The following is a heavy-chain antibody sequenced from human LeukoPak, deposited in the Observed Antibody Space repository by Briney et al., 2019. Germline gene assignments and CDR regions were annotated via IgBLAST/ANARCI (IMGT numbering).Heavy chain of an antibody. D-gene: IGHD6-19*01. V-gene: IGHV4-39*01. CDR1: DGSISSSYYS. CDR3: ARHLGQWLDHFDY. J-gene: IGHJ4*02. CDR2: INYSGSP. Sequence: PSETLSLTCTVSDGSISSSYYSWGWIRQPPGKGLEWIGSINYSGSPYYNPSLKSRVTISVESSKNQISLILSSVTAADTAVYFCARHLGQWLDHFDYWGQGTLVTVSS.